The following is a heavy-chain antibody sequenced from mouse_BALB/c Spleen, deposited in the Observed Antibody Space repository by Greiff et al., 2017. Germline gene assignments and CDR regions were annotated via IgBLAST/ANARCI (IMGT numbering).Heavy chain of an antibody. Sequence: EVKLVESGGGLVKPGGSLKLSCAASGFTFSSYTMSWVRQTPEKRLEWVATISSGGSYTYYPDSVKGRFTISRDNAKNTLYLQMSSLKSEDTAMYYCTKYDGYYEFAYWGQGTLVTVSA. V-gene: IGHV5-6-4*01. J-gene: IGHJ3*01. CDR1: GFTFSSYT. D-gene: IGHD2-3*01. CDR3: TKYDGYYEFAY. CDR2: ISSGGSYT.